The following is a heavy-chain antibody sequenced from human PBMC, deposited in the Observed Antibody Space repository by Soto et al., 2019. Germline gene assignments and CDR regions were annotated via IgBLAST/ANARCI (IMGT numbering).Heavy chain of an antibody. D-gene: IGHD1-1*01. CDR2: IKRDGTVT. CDR3: ARSLSTTGEFFYDALDV. CDR1: GFTFSAFW. V-gene: IGHV3-7*05. J-gene: IGHJ3*01. Sequence: EVQLVESGGGLVQPGESLRLSCAASGFTFSAFWMTWLRQAPGKGLEWVANIKRDGTVTHYGDSVEGRCTLSRDNAQNSLFLQLNTLRPEDTAMYYCARSLSTTGEFFYDALDVWRQGTVVTVSS.